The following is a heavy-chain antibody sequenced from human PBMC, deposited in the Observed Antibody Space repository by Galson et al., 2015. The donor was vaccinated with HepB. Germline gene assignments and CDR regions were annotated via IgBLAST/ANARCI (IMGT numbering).Heavy chain of an antibody. CDR3: VNKLETVGAD. CDR1: GFTFSPYG. Sequence: SLRLSCAASGFTFSPYGMHWVRQAPGKGLEWVAVIWYDGSNKYYADSVKGRFTISRDNSKNTLYLQMSSLRAEDTAVYYCVNKLETVGADWGQGTLVTVSS. J-gene: IGHJ4*02. V-gene: IGHV3-33*06. D-gene: IGHD1-26*01. CDR2: IWYDGSNK.